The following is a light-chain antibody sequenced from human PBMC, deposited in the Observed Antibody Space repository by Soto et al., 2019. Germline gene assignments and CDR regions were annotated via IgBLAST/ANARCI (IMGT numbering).Light chain of an antibody. CDR1: QSISSW. J-gene: IGKJ1*01. CDR2: DAS. CDR3: QQYNSYRRT. V-gene: IGKV1-5*01. Sequence: DIQMTQSPSTLSASVGDRVTITCRASQSISSWLAWYQQKPGRAPKLLIYDASSLESGVPSRFSGSGSGPEFTLTISSLQPDDFATYYCQQYNSYRRTFGQGTKVEIK.